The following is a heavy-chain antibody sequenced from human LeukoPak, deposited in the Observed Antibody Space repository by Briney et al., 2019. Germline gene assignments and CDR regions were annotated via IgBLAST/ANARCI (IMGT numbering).Heavy chain of an antibody. J-gene: IGHJ4*02. Sequence: GGSLRLSCAASGFTFSTDDMTWVRQAPGKGVEWVSTITGGGNKPYYADSVKGRFTISRDNSKNTVYLQMNSLRAEDTAVYYCTQGSWGDDWGQGTLVTVSS. CDR2: ITGGGNKP. D-gene: IGHD7-27*01. V-gene: IGHV3-23*01. CDR1: GFTFSTDD. CDR3: TQGSWGDD.